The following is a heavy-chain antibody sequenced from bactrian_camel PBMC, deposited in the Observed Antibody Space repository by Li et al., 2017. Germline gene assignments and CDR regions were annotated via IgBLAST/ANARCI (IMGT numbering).Heavy chain of an antibody. V-gene: IGHV3S26*01. J-gene: IGHJ4*01. CDR1: GHTFSTYC. CDR2: IDSDGAT. Sequence: HVQLVESGGGSVQAGGSLRLSCTASGHTFSTYCMTWWRQAPGKEREGVAGIDSDGATTYAAPVKGRFTISRDDMKNTLYLQMNNLQPEDTAMYHCAAAKGLPDLLRGGYLSARSYNYWGRGTQVTVS. CDR3: AAAKGLPDLLRGGYLSARSYNY. D-gene: IGHD3*01.